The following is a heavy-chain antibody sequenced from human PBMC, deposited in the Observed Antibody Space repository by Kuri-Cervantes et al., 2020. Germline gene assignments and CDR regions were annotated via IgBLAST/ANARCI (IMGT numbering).Heavy chain of an antibody. J-gene: IGHJ4*02. CDR1: GYSFTSYD. CDR2: MNPNSGNT. V-gene: IGHV1-8*01. Sequence: ASVKVSCKASGYSFTSYDINWVRQATGQGLEWMGWMNPNSGNTGYAKKFQGRVTMTRNTSISTAYMELSRLTSEDTAVYYCARFNGDYDDPNPVDYWGQGTLVTVSS. D-gene: IGHD4-17*01. CDR3: ARFNGDYDDPNPVDY.